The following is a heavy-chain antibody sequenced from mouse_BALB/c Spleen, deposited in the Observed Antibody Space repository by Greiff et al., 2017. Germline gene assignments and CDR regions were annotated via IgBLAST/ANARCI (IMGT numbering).Heavy chain of an antibody. CDR1: GYTFTSYW. CDR3: ARSGNYGYAMDY. J-gene: IGHJ4*01. D-gene: IGHD1-1*01. Sequence: QVQLQQSGAELAKPGASVKMSCKASGYTFTSYWMHWVKQRPGQGLEWIGYINPSTGYTEYNQKFKDKATLTADKSSITAYMQLSSLTSEDSAVYYCARSGNYGYAMDYWGQGTSVTVSS. CDR2: INPSTGYT. V-gene: IGHV1-7*01.